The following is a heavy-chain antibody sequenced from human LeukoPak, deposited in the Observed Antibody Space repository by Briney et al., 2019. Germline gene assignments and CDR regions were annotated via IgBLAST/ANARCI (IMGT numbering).Heavy chain of an antibody. D-gene: IGHD2-8*01. CDR1: GGTFSSYA. Sequence: GASVKLSCKASGGTFSSYAISWVRQAPGQGLEWMGGIIPIFGTANYAQKFQGRVTITADESTSTAYMELSSLRSEDTAVYYCARDKGYCTNGVCYDWFDPWGQGTLVTVSS. CDR3: ARDKGYCTNGVCYDWFDP. J-gene: IGHJ5*02. V-gene: IGHV1-69*13. CDR2: IIPIFGTA.